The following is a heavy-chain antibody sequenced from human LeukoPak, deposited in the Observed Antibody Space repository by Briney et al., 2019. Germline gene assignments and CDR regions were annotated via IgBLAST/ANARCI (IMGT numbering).Heavy chain of an antibody. V-gene: IGHV3-20*04. CDR3: ARDLVYHAYNWFDP. CDR1: GFTFSSYW. CDR2: INWNGGST. J-gene: IGHJ5*02. Sequence: PGGSLRLSCAASGFTFSSYWMSWVRQAPGKGLEWVSGINWNGGSTGYADSVKGRFTISRDNAKNSLYPQMNSLRAEDTALYYCARDLVYHAYNWFDPWGQGTLVTVSS. D-gene: IGHD2-2*02.